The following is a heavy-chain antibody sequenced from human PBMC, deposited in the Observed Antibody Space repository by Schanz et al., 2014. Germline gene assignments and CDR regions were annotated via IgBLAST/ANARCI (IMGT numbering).Heavy chain of an antibody. CDR3: ARDRDQWDGNYLDY. Sequence: QVQLVQSGGEVKTPGASVKVSCKASGYTFTRSGISWVRQAPGQGLEWMGWIGGSGGKTKFAQKVQGRVTMTTDTSTXTVYMELRSLTSDDSAVYYCARDRDQWDGNYLDYWGQGTLVTVSS. V-gene: IGHV1-18*01. D-gene: IGHD1-26*01. CDR1: GYTFTRSG. CDR2: IGGSGGKT. J-gene: IGHJ4*02.